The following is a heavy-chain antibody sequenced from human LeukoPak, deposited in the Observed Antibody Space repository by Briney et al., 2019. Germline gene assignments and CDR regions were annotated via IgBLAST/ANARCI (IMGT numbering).Heavy chain of an antibody. Sequence: GGSLRLSCASSWFPLSNYAMGWVRPAPGEGVGWGSAITGDGSSTYNADSVKGRFTVSRDNSKNTLYLQMNSLRAEDTATYYCAKARIVVVTALDYWGQGTLVIVSS. CDR1: WFPLSNYA. CDR3: AKARIVVVTALDY. D-gene: IGHD2-21*02. V-gene: IGHV3-23*01. CDR2: ITGDGSST. J-gene: IGHJ4*02.